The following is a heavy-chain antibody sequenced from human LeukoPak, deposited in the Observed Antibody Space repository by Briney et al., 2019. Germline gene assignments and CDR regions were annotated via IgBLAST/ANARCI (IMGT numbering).Heavy chain of an antibody. D-gene: IGHD2-2*01. CDR3: AKVLCSSTSCGDAFDI. CDR2: ISGSGGST. CDR1: GFTFSSYA. V-gene: IGHV3-23*01. J-gene: IGHJ3*02. Sequence: PGGSLRLSCAASGFTFSSYATSWVRQAPGKGLEWVSAISGSGGSTYYADSVKGRFTISRDNSKNTLYLQMNSLRAEDTAVYYCAKVLCSSTSCGDAFDIWGQGTMVTVSS.